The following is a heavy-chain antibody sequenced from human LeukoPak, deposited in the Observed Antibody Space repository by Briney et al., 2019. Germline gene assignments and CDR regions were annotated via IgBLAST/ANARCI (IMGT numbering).Heavy chain of an antibody. D-gene: IGHD2-8*01. CDR1: GFTFSTYV. Sequence: PGGSLRLSCAASGFTFSTYVMQWVPHAPGKGLEYISAITGDGGYTYYANSVKGRFTISRDNSKKTLYLQMGSLRADDMAVYYCARVSTNDRRNAFDIWGQGTMVTVSS. J-gene: IGHJ3*02. V-gene: IGHV3-64*01. CDR2: ITGDGGYT. CDR3: ARVSTNDRRNAFDI.